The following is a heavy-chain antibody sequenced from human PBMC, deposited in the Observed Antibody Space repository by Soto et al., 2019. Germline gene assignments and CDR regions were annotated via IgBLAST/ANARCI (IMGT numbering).Heavy chain of an antibody. CDR1: GFTFSSYA. V-gene: IGHV3-23*01. CDR2: ISGSGGST. Sequence: GESLKISCAASGFTFSSYAMSWVRQAPGKGLEWVSAISGSGGSTYYADSVKGRFTISRDNSKNTLYLQMNSLRAEDTAVYYCAKDSFSGGSWDVWGQGTTVTVSS. CDR3: AKDSFSGGSWDV. D-gene: IGHD2-15*01. J-gene: IGHJ6*02.